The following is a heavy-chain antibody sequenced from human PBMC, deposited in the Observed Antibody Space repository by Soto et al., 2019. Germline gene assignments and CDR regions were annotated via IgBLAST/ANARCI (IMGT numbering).Heavy chain of an antibody. J-gene: IGHJ2*01. CDR3: AKNSLYGDYGWYFDL. CDR2: ISWDGGST. D-gene: IGHD4-17*01. Sequence: GGSLRLSCAASGFTFDDYTMHWVRQAPGKGLEWVSLISWDGGSTYYADSVKGRFTISRDNSKNSLYLQMNSLGTEDTALYYCAKNSLYGDYGWYFDLWGRGTLVTVSS. CDR1: GFTFDDYT. V-gene: IGHV3-43*01.